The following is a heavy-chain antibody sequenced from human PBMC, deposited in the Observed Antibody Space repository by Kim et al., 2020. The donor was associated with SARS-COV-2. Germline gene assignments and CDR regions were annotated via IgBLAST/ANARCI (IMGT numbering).Heavy chain of an antibody. V-gene: IGHV3-72*01. CDR3: TRVVEGSGRNDY. D-gene: IGHD5-12*01. J-gene: IGHJ4*02. CDR2: SRNRRQSYST. CDR1: GLTFSDQY. Sequence: GGSLRLSCEVSGLTFSDQYMDWIRQRPGKGLEWVARSRNRRQSYSTEYAASVRDRFIISRDGSGNSLYLRMNNLETEDTAVYFCTRVVEGSGRNDYWGLGTLVNVSA.